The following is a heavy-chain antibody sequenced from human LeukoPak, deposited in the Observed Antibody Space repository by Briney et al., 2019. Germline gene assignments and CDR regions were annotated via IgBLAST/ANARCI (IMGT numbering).Heavy chain of an antibody. CDR2: IYTSGST. CDR3: ARTPYYYYYYMNV. V-gene: IGHV4-61*02. J-gene: IGHJ6*03. CDR1: GGSISSGSYY. Sequence: SQTLSLTFTVSGGSISSGSYYWSWIRQPAGKGLEWIGRIYTSGSTNYNPSLKSRVTISVDTSKNQFSLKLSSVTAADTAVYYCARTPYYYYYYMNVWGKGTTVTVSS.